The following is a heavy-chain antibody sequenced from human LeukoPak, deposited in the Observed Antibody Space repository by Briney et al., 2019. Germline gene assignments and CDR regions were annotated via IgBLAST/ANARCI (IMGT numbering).Heavy chain of an antibody. J-gene: IGHJ4*02. CDR1: GGSLSSGSYS. D-gene: IGHD3-10*01. CDR3: ARIPDKDYYGSGRLYYFDY. CDR2: IYYSGTT. Sequence: EPLSLPCPVSGGSLSSGSYSWSWIRQPPGKGLAWIGYIYYSGTTNYTPSLKSRVTISVDTSKNQFSLKLSSVTAADTAVYYWARIPDKDYYGSGRLYYFDYWGQGTLVTVSS. V-gene: IGHV4-61*01.